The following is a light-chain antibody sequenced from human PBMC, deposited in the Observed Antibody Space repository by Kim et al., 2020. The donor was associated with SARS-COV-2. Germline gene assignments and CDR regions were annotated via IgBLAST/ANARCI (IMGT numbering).Light chain of an antibody. V-gene: IGKV1-5*03. CDR1: QSISSW. CDR3: QLYNTTSRT. J-gene: IGKJ1*01. CDR2: KAS. Sequence: DIQMTQSPSTLSASVGDRVTITCRASQSISSWLAWYQQKPGKAPKLLIYKASILQSGVPSRFSGSESGTEFTLTINSLQPDDFATYYCQLYNTTSRTFGQGTKVHIK.